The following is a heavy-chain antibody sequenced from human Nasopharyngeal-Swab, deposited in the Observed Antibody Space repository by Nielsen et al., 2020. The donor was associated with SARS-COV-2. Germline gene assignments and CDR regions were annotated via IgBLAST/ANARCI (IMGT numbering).Heavy chain of an antibody. Sequence: SETLSLTCTVSGGSVTSGGYQWTWIRQHPGKALEWIGYIYYSGSTNYNPSLKSRVTISVDTSKNQFSLKLSSVTAADTAVYYCARHGDYYDSSGYLYYFGYWGQGTLVTVSS. V-gene: IGHV4-61*08. CDR3: ARHGDYYDSSGYLYYFGY. J-gene: IGHJ4*02. CDR2: IYYSGST. CDR1: GGSVTSGGYQ. D-gene: IGHD3-22*01.